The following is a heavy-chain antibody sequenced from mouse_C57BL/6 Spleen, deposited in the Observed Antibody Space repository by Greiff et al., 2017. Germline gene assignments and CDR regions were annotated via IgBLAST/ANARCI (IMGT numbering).Heavy chain of an antibody. J-gene: IGHJ2*01. V-gene: IGHV1-52*01. Sequence: QVQLKESGAELVRPGSSVKLSCKASGYTFTSYWMHWVKQRPIQGLEWIGNIDPSDSETHYNQKFKDKATLTVDKSSSTAYMQLSSLTSEDSAVYYCARGRANPYYFDYWGQGTTLTVSS. CDR1: GYTFTSYW. CDR2: IDPSDSET. D-gene: IGHD3-1*01. CDR3: ARGRANPYYFDY.